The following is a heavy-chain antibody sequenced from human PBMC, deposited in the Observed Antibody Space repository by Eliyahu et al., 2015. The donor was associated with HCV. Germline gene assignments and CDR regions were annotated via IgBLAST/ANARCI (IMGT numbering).Heavy chain of an antibody. D-gene: IGHD1-26*01. CDR1: GDSISNDNYC. CDR3: TRLVGATHPPFDN. J-gene: IGHJ4*02. V-gene: IGHV4-39*01. Sequence: QLQLQESGPALVKPSETLSLTCTVSGDSISNDNYCWGWIRQSPGKGLEWIGGIYYSGGTYYNPSLQSRLTMSVDTSKNHFSLKLTSVTAADTAVYYCTRLVGATHPPFDNWGPGTPVTVSS. CDR2: IYYSGGT.